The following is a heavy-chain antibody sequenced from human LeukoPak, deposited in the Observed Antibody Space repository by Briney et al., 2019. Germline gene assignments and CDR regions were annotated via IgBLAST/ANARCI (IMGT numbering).Heavy chain of an antibody. J-gene: IGHJ4*02. CDR2: ISYDGSSK. CDR1: GFTFSSYG. D-gene: IGHD3-22*01. V-gene: IGHV3-30*18. Sequence: PGGSLRLSCAASGFTFSSYGMHWVRQAPGKGLEWVAVISYDGSSKYYVDSVKGRFTISRDNSKNTLYLQMNSLRAEDTAVYYCAKDPYDSSGYYYYSLTFFDYWGQGTLVTVSS. CDR3: AKDPYDSSGYYYYSLTFFDY.